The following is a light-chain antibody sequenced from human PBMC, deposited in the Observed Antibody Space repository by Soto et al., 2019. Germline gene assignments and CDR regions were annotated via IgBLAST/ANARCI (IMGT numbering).Light chain of an antibody. J-gene: IGLJ3*02. CDR2: YDD. CDR3: AVWDDSLNGVV. V-gene: IGLV1-36*01. CDR1: RSNVGNNA. Sequence: QSVLTQPPSVSEAPRQRVTISCSGSRSNVGNNAVNWYQQLPGKAPKLLIYYDDLLPSGVSDRFSGPKSGTSASLAISGLQSEDEADYYCAVWDDSLNGVVFGGGTKLTVL.